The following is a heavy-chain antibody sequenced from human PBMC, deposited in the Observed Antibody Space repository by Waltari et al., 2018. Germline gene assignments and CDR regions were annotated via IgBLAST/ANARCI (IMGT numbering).Heavy chain of an antibody. CDR3: ASVLTTIFRVTGYMDV. CDR1: GGSISSSSYY. J-gene: IGHJ6*03. Sequence: QLQLQESGPGLVKPSETLSLTCTVSGGSISSSSYYWGWIRQPPGKGLEWIGSIYYSGSTYYNPSLKSRVTISVDTSKNQFSLKLSSVTAADTAVYYCASVLTTIFRVTGYMDVWGKGTTVTISS. D-gene: IGHD3-3*01. CDR2: IYYSGST. V-gene: IGHV4-39*07.